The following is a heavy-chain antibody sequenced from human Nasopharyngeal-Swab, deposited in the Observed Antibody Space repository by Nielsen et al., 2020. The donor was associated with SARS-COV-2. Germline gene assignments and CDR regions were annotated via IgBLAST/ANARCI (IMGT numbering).Heavy chain of an antibody. CDR3: ARETLYCSGGSCRSTFDP. Sequence: LRLSCTVSGGSISSSSYYWGWIRQPPGKGLEWIGSIYYSGSTYYNPSLKSRVTISVDTSKNQFSLKLSSVTAADTAVYYCARETLYCSGGSCRSTFDPWGQGTLVTVSS. J-gene: IGHJ5*02. CDR1: GGSISSSSYY. V-gene: IGHV4-39*07. D-gene: IGHD2-15*01. CDR2: IYYSGST.